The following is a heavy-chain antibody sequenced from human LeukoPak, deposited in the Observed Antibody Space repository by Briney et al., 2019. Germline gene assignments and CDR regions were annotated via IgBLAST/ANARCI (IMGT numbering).Heavy chain of an antibody. CDR1: GGSFSGYY. Sequence: KPSETLSLTCAVYGGSFSGYYWSWIRQPPGKGLEWIGEINHSGSTNYNPSLKSRVTISVDTSKNQFSLKLSSVTAADTAVYYCARSTYYYDSSGYYGWYFDYWGQGTLVTVSS. D-gene: IGHD3-22*01. J-gene: IGHJ4*02. V-gene: IGHV4-34*01. CDR3: ARSTYYYDSSGYYGWYFDY. CDR2: INHSGST.